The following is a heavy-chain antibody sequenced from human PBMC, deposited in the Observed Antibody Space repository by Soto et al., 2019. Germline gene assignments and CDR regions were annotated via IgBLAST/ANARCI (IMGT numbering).Heavy chain of an antibody. CDR3: ATPEWPYYYYGMDV. CDR2: IIPIFGTA. CDR1: GGTFSSYA. V-gene: IGHV1-69*13. D-gene: IGHD3-3*01. Sequence: SVKVSCKASGGTFSSYAISWVRQAPGQGLEWMGGIIPIFGTANYAQKFQGRVTITADESTSTACMELSSLRSEDTAVYYCATPEWPYYYYGMDVWGQGTTVTVSS. J-gene: IGHJ6*02.